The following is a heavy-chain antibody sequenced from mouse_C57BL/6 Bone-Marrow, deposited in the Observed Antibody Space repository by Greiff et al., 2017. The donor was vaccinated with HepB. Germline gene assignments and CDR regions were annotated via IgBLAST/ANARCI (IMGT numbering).Heavy chain of an antibody. Sequence: VQLQQSGAELVRPGASVKLSCTASGFNIKDDYMHWVKQRPEQGLEWIGWIDPENGDTEYASKFQGKATITADTSSNTAYLQLSSLTSEDTAVYYCTTSTTVVGGYYAMDYWGQGTSVTVSS. CDR1: GFNIKDDY. J-gene: IGHJ4*01. CDR3: TTSTTVVGGYYAMDY. CDR2: IDPENGDT. D-gene: IGHD1-1*01. V-gene: IGHV14-4*01.